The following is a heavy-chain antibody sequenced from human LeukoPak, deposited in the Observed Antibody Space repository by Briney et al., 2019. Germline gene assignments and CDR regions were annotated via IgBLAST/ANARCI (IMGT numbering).Heavy chain of an antibody. CDR1: GGTFSDYG. V-gene: IGHV1-69*01. J-gene: IGHJ6*02. CDR2: IIPIFGTT. Sequence: ASVKVSCKASGGTFSDYGISWVRQAPGQGLEWMGGIIPIFGTTTYAQNFQDRVTFSADESTNTAYMELSSLRSEDTAMYYCAREAGYCSGGGCYTTSRYFYDMDVWGQGTTVTVSS. D-gene: IGHD2-15*01. CDR3: AREAGYCSGGGCYTTSRYFYDMDV.